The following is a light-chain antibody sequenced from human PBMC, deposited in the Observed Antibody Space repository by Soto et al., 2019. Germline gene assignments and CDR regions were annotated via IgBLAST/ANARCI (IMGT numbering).Light chain of an antibody. CDR1: SSHVGGYNY. Sequence: QSALTQPASVSGSPGQSITISCTGTSSHVGGYNYVSWYQQHPGKAPKLMIYDVSNRPSGVSNRFSGSKSGNTASLTLSGLQAEDEADYYCSSYTSTSTLVFGGGTKLTVL. CDR3: SSYTSTSTLV. J-gene: IGLJ2*01. V-gene: IGLV2-14*03. CDR2: DVS.